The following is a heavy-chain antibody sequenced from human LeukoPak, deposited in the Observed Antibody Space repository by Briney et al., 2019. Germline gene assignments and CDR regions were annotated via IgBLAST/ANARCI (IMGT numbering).Heavy chain of an antibody. CDR3: AKAYSDSGYDFWSGYFTSPRAFDI. D-gene: IGHD3-3*01. CDR2: ISSSGSFV. J-gene: IGHJ3*02. V-gene: IGHV3-21*04. Sequence: GGSLRLSCAASGFTFSTYSMNWVRQAAGKGLEWVSSISSSGSFVYYADSVKGRFTISRDNAKNSLYLQMNGLRAEDTALYYCAKAYSDSGYDFWSGYFTSPRAFDIWGQGTMVTVSS. CDR1: GFTFSTYS.